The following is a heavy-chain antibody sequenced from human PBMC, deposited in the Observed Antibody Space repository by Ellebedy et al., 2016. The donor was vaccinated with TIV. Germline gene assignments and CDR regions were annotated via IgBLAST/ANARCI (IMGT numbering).Heavy chain of an antibody. CDR3: ARSGMLTIFGVVSDFDS. V-gene: IGHV4-39*01. CDR1: GDSITGSGYS. J-gene: IGHJ4*02. CDR2: ITYSGTT. Sequence: SETLSLTXSVSGDSITGSGYSWGWIRQAPGKGLQWLGIITYSGTTFYNPSLKSRVTISADTSKNQFSLTLDSLAATDTAVYFCARSGMLTIFGVVSDFDSWGQGSLVTVS. D-gene: IGHD3-3*01.